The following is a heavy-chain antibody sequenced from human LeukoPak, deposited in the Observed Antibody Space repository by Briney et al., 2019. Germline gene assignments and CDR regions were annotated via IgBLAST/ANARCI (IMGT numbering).Heavy chain of an antibody. CDR3: ASTTLGYCSDGSCYPVGFDY. J-gene: IGHJ4*02. D-gene: IGHD2-15*01. CDR1: GYSFTTYW. Sequence: GESLKISCKGYGYSFTTYWIGWVRQMPGKGLEWMGIIYPGDSDTRYSPSFQGQVTISADKSINTAYLQWSSLKASDTAMYYCASTTLGYCSDGSCYPVGFDYWGQGTLVTVSS. CDR2: IYPGDSDT. V-gene: IGHV5-51*01.